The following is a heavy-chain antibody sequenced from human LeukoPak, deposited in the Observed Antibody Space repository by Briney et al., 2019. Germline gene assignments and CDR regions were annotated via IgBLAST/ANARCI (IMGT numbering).Heavy chain of an antibody. D-gene: IGHD3-16*02. Sequence: GGSLRLSCAGSGFGFSGYWIHWVRQVPGKGLAWVSRIDSAGARIQYAGSVKGRFTISRDNAKNTVYLQMNSLRPEDTAVYYCASSEDYDYVWGSYRSTPFDYWGQGTLVTVSS. J-gene: IGHJ4*02. CDR1: GFGFSGYW. V-gene: IGHV3-74*01. CDR3: ASSEDYDYVWGSYRSTPFDY. CDR2: IDSAGARI.